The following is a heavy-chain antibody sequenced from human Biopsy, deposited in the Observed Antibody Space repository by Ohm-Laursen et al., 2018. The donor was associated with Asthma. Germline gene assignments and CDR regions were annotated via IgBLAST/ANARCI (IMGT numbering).Heavy chain of an antibody. CDR1: GVAVSRDH. Sequence: GSLRLSCAASGVAVSRDHMFWVRQAPGKGLEWVSVIYSGGTSHTADSVRGRFTISRDYSKNTLYLQMHSLRAEDTAVYYCARGDSSNWSHYYFDYWGQGTLVTVSS. CDR2: IYSGGTS. V-gene: IGHV3-53*01. D-gene: IGHD3-22*01. J-gene: IGHJ4*02. CDR3: ARGDSSNWSHYYFDY.